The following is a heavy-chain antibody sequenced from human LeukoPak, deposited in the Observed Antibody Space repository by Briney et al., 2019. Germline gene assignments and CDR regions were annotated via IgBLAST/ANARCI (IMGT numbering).Heavy chain of an antibody. CDR3: ARDTRTFDY. D-gene: IGHD1-26*01. J-gene: IGHJ4*02. CDR1: GFTFSSYG. Sequence: GGSLRPSCAASGFTFSSYGMHWVRQAPGKGLEWVANIKQDGSEKYYVDSVKGRFTISRDNAKNSLFLQMNSLRAEDTAVYYCARDTRTFDYWGQGTLVTVSS. V-gene: IGHV3-7*01. CDR2: IKQDGSEK.